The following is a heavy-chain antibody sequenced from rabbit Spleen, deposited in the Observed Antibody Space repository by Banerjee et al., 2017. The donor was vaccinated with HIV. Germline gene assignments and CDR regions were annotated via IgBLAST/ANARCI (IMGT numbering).Heavy chain of an antibody. J-gene: IGHJ3*01. V-gene: IGHV1S40*01. CDR3: ARTGAGSGAFNGHL. CDR1: GFSFSSSYY. D-gene: IGHD4-2*01. CDR2: IYTGSGTT. Sequence: QSLEESGGDLVKPGASLTLTCTASGFSFSSSYYMCWVRQAPGKGLEWIGCIYTGSGTTYYASWAKGRFTISKTSSTTVTLEMTSLTAADTATYFCARTGAGSGAFNGHLWGQGTLVTVS.